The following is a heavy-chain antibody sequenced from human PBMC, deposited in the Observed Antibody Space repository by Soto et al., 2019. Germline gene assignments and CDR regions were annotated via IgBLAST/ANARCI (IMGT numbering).Heavy chain of an antibody. CDR1: GYTFTSYD. CDR3: ARADYYGSGSFVLFDY. CDR2: MNPNSGNT. D-gene: IGHD3-10*01. V-gene: IGHV1-8*01. J-gene: IGHJ4*02. Sequence: ASVKVSCKASGYTFTSYDINWVRQATGQGLEWMGWMNPNSGNTGYAQKFQGRVTMTRNTSISTAYMELSSLRSEDTAVYYCARADYYGSGSFVLFDYWGQGTLVTVSS.